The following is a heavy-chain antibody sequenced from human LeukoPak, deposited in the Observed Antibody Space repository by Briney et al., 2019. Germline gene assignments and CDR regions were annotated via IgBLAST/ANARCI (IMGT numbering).Heavy chain of an antibody. CDR3: TTAGGYSGYEEAYYYYGMDV. CDR1: GFTFSNAW. J-gene: IGHJ6*02. CDR2: IKSKTDGGTT. V-gene: IGHV3-15*01. D-gene: IGHD5-12*01. Sequence: PGGSLRLSCAASGFTFSNAWMSWVRQAPGKGLEWVGRIKSKTDGGTTDYAAPVKGRFTISRDDSKNTLYLQTNSLKTEDTAVYYCTTAGGYSGYEEAYYYYGMDVWGQGTTVTVSS.